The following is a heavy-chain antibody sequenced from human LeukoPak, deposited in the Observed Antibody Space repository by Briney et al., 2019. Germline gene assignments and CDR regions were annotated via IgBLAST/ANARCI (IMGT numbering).Heavy chain of an antibody. V-gene: IGHV3-74*03. Sequence: GRSLRLSCAASGFTFSTYWMHWVRQAPGKGLVWVSRIDSDGSKTSYAESAKGRFTISRDNTKNTLYLQMDSLRAEDTAIYYCARDLLSWGQGTLVTVSA. CDR2: IDSDGSKT. CDR3: ARDLLS. CDR1: GFTFSTYW. J-gene: IGHJ4*02.